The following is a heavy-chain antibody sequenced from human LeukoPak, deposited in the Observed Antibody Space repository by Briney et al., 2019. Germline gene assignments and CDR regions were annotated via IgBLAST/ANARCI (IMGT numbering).Heavy chain of an antibody. D-gene: IGHD1-7*01. CDR2: ISGSGGST. J-gene: IGHJ6*03. CDR3: AKRRGLELLYYYYMDV. V-gene: IGHV3-23*01. Sequence: GGSLRLSCAASGFTFSSYAMTWVRQAPGKGLEWVSAISGSGGSTYYADSVKGRFTISRDNSKNTLFLQMNSLRAEDTAVYYCAKRRGLELLYYYYMDVWGKGTTVTISS. CDR1: GFTFSSYA.